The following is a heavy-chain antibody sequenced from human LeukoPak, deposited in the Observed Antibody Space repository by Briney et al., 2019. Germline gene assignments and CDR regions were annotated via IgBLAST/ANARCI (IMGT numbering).Heavy chain of an antibody. CDR2: IYPSGDST. CDR3: AXDVXPXXGXDVDY. V-gene: IGHV3-23*01. Sequence: GGSLRLSCAASGFTFGSFSMNWVRQAPGKGLEWVSAIYPSGDSTYYADSVKGRFTISRDNSRNTLYLQMHSLSAEDTAVYYCAXDVXPXXGXDVDYWARXPWSPS. J-gene: IGHJ4*02. CDR1: GFTFGSFS.